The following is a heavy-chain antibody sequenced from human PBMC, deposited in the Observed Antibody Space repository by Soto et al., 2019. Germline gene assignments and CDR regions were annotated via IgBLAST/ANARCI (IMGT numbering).Heavy chain of an antibody. D-gene: IGHD1-26*01. Sequence: PGGSLRLSCAASGFTFRIYSMHWVRQSPGKGLEWVAGMWYDGTNKYYGESVKGRFTISRDNSENTLYLQMNSLRVEDTAVYYCARPDPLGNKGGSFDIWGHGTLATFSS. CDR2: MWYDGTNK. CDR3: ARPDPLGNKGGSFDI. CDR1: GFTFRIYS. V-gene: IGHV3-33*01. J-gene: IGHJ3*02.